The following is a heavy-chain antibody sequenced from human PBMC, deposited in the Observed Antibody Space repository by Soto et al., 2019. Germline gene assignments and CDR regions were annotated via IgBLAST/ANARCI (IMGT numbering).Heavy chain of an antibody. CDR1: GFTFSNAW. J-gene: IGHJ4*02. CDR3: TTPNQLLWVYFDY. CDR2: IKSKTDGGTT. D-gene: IGHD2-2*01. Sequence: GGSLRLSCAASGFTFSNAWMSWVRQAPGKGLEWVGRIKSKTDGGTTDYAAPVKGRFTISRDDSKNTLYLQMNSLKTEDTAVYYCTTPNQLLWVYFDYWGQGTLVTVSS. V-gene: IGHV3-15*01.